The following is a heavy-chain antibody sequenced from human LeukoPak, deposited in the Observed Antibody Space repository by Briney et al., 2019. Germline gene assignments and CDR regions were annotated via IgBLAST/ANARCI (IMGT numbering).Heavy chain of an antibody. CDR3: ARLSEGGSGWFYYFDY. D-gene: IGHD6-19*01. CDR1: GGSISSSSYY. Sequence: PSETLSLTCTVSGGSISSSSYYWGWIRQPPGKGLEWIGSIYYSGSTYYNPSLKSRVTISVDTSKNQFSLKLSSVTAADTAVYYCARLSEGGSGWFYYFDYWGQGTLVTVSS. J-gene: IGHJ4*02. CDR2: IYYSGST. V-gene: IGHV4-39*01.